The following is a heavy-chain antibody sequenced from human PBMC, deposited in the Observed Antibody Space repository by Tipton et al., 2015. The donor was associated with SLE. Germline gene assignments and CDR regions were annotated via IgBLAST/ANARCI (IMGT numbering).Heavy chain of an antibody. V-gene: IGHV4-31*02. J-gene: IGHJ2*01. CDR3: ARVAGDRYLGRFEF. D-gene: IGHD2-21*02. CDR1: GGPITSGGYY. Sequence: LKLSCTVSGGPITSGGYYWSWLRQHPGKGLEWIGYIHDSGSTYYNPSLQSRANISPGTSASQFSLHLTSVTAADTAVYYCARVAGDRYLGRFEFWGRGTLVSVSS. CDR2: IHDSGST.